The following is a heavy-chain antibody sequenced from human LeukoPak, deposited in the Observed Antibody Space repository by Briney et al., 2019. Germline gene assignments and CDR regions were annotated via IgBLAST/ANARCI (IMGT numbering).Heavy chain of an antibody. CDR2: IHYSGSS. CDR1: GDSISDFY. J-gene: IGHJ4*02. CDR3: VLAPNSNWFDF. Sequence: SETLSLTCSVSGDSISDFYWNWIRQSPEKGLEWIGNIHYSGSSVYNPSLRSRVSMSIDRSLKQFFLKLTSVTAADTALYYCVLAPNSNWFDFWGQGILVTVSS. V-gene: IGHV4-59*08. D-gene: IGHD2-15*01.